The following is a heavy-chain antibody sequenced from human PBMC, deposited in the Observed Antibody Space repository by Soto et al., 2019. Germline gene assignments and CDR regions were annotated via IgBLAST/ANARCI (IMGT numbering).Heavy chain of an antibody. J-gene: IGHJ6*02. V-gene: IGHV3-33*01. CDR1: GFTFRSYG. CDR2: IWNDGSER. Sequence: QVQLVESGGGVVQPGRSLRLSCAASGFTFRSYGMHWVRQAPGKGLEWVAVIWNDGSERYYADSVKGRFTISRDNSKNTLALQVNSLRAEDTAVYYCARDRAGVGYNIDVWGQGTTVTVSS. CDR3: ARDRAGVGYNIDV. D-gene: IGHD5-12*01.